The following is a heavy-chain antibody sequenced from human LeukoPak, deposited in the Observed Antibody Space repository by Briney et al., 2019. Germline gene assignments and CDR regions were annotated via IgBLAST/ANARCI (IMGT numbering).Heavy chain of an antibody. J-gene: IGHJ4*02. CDR2: INPNSGGT. CDR1: GYTFTGYY. Sequence: ASVKVSCKASGYTFTGYYMHWVRQAPGQGLEWMGWINPNSGGTNYAQKFQGRVTMTRDTSISTAYMELSRLRSDDTAVYYCARVRGGGYSYSAFDYWGQGTLVTVSS. D-gene: IGHD5-18*01. V-gene: IGHV1-2*02. CDR3: ARVRGGGYSYSAFDY.